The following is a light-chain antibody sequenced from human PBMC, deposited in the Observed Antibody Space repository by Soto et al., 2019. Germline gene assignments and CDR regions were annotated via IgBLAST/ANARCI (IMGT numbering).Light chain of an antibody. J-gene: IGLJ7*01. CDR1: TSDVGGYNY. Sequence: QSALTQPASVSGSPGQSITISCTGTTSDVGGYNYVTWYQQYPGQAPKIIIYDVNRRPPGVYDRFSGSKSGNTASLTVSDIQAGDEADYFCCSFTTIKTVVFGGVTKLTVL. CDR3: CSFTTIKTVV. V-gene: IGLV2-14*03. CDR2: DVN.